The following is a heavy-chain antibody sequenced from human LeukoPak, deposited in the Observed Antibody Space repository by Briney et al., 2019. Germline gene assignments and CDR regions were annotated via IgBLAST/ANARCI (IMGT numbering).Heavy chain of an antibody. J-gene: IGHJ3*02. Sequence: PSETLPLTCAVSGGSISSSNWWSWVRQPPGKGLEWIGYIYYSGSTNYNPSLKSRVTISVDTSKNQFSLKLSSVTAADTAVYYCARGGGSGSYSNDAFDIWGQGTMVTVSS. CDR1: GGSISSSNW. CDR2: IYYSGST. CDR3: ARGGGSGSYSNDAFDI. V-gene: IGHV4-4*02. D-gene: IGHD3-10*01.